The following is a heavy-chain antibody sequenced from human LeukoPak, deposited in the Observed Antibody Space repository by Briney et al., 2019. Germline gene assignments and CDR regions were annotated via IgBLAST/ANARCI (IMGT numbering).Heavy chain of an antibody. Sequence: GGSLRLSCAASGFTFSSYAMSWVRQAPGKGLEWVSAISGSGGSTYCADSVKGRFTISRANSKNTLYLQMNSLRAEDTAVYYCAKFEYSSSWVDYWGQGTLVTVSS. CDR3: AKFEYSSSWVDY. CDR1: GFTFSSYA. J-gene: IGHJ4*02. CDR2: ISGSGGST. V-gene: IGHV3-23*01. D-gene: IGHD6-6*01.